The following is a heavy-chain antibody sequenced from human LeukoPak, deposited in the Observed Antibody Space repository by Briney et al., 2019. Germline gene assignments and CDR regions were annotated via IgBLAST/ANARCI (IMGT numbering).Heavy chain of an antibody. D-gene: IGHD3-22*01. J-gene: IGHJ4*02. CDR1: EFTFTNYA. V-gene: IGHV3-23*01. CDR2: ISGSGGTT. Sequence: GGSLRLSCAASEFTFTNYAMSWVRQAPGKGLEWVSGISGSGGTTYYADSVKGRFTISRDSSKNTLHLQLNSLRAEDTAVYYCVKDPSYDSTSYYYGDSWGQGTLVTVSS. CDR3: VKDPSYDSTSYYYGDS.